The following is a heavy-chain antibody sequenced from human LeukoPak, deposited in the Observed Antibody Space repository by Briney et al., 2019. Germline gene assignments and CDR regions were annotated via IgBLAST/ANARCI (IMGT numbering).Heavy chain of an antibody. Sequence: SQTLSLTCTVSGGSISSGSYYWSWIRQPAGKGLEWIGRIYTSGSTNYNPSLKSRVTISVDTSKNQFSLKLSSVTAADTAVYYCTRDHSSSWEYNWFDPWGQGTLVTVSS. D-gene: IGHD6-13*01. V-gene: IGHV4-61*02. CDR1: GGSISSGSYY. CDR2: IYTSGST. CDR3: TRDHSSSWEYNWFDP. J-gene: IGHJ5*02.